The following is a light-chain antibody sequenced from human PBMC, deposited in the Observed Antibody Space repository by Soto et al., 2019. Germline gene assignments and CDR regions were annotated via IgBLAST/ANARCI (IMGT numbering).Light chain of an antibody. CDR3: QQYNNWPPWA. CDR1: QSVSSN. Sequence: EIVMTQSPATLSVSPGERATLSCRASQSVSSNLAWYQQKPGQAPRLLIYGASTRATGIPARFSGSGSGTEFTLTLSSQQAEDLEVYYCQQYNNWPPWAFGQGTKVEI. V-gene: IGKV3-15*01. CDR2: GAS. J-gene: IGKJ1*01.